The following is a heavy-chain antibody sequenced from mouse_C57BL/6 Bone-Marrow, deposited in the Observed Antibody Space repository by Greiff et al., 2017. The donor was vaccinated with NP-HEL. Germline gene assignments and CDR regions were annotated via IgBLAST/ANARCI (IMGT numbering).Heavy chain of an antibody. J-gene: IGHJ3*01. V-gene: IGHV1-64*01. CDR1: GYTFTSYW. CDR2: IHPNSGST. CDR3: ARGGLLWYPWCAY. D-gene: IGHD2-1*01. Sequence: VQLQQSGAELVKPGASVKLSCKASGYTFTSYWMHWVKQRPGQGLEWIGMIHPNSGSTNYNEKFKGKATLTADKSSSTAYMELRSLTSEDSAVYVCARGGLLWYPWCAYWAKGLWSLSLQ.